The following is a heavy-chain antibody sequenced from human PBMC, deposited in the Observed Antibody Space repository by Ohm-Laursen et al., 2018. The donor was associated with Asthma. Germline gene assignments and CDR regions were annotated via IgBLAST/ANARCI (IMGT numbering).Heavy chain of an antibody. CDR3: AKDRYDYIWGSYRTFFDY. V-gene: IGHV3-53*05. Sequence: GSLRLSCAVSGFTVSSNYMSWGRQAPGKGLEWVSVIYSGGSTYYADSVKGRFTISRDNSKNTLYLQMNSLRAEDTAVYYCAKDRYDYIWGSYRTFFDYWGQGTLVTASS. CDR1: GFTVSSNY. CDR2: IYSGGST. D-gene: IGHD3-16*02. J-gene: IGHJ4*02.